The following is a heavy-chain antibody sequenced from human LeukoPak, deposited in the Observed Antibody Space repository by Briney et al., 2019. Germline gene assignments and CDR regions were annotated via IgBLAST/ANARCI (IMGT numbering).Heavy chain of an antibody. CDR1: GYTFTSYD. V-gene: IGHV1-8*01. J-gene: IGHJ4*02. CDR3: ARGDRITMVRGVYDIDY. CDR2: MNPNSGNT. D-gene: IGHD3-10*01. Sequence: GASVKVSCKASGYTFTSYDINWVRQATGQGLEWMGWMNPNSGNTGYAQKFQGRVTMTRNTSISTAYMELSSLRSEDTAVYYCARGDRITMVRGVYDIDYWGQGTLVTVSP.